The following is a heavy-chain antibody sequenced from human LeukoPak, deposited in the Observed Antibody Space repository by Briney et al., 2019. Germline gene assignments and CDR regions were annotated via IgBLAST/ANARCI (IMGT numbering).Heavy chain of an antibody. CDR3: ARGGAYYYGSGSYPRSSYYYYGMDV. J-gene: IGHJ6*04. D-gene: IGHD3-10*01. Sequence: PSETLSLTCAVYGGSFSGYYWSWIRQPPGKGLEWIGEINHSGSTNYNPSLKSRVTISVDTSKNQFSLKLSSVTAADTAAYYCARGGAYYYGSGSYPRSSYYYYGMDVWGKGTTVTVSS. V-gene: IGHV4-34*01. CDR2: INHSGST. CDR1: GGSFSGYY.